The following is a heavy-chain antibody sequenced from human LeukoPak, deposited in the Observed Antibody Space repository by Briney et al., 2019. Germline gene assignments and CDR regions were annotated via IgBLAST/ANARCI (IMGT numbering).Heavy chain of an antibody. CDR1: GGSFSGYY. CDR3: ARGRPYYCGSGHYNWFDP. CDR2: INHSGST. V-gene: IGHV4-34*01. D-gene: IGHD3-10*01. Sequence: SETLSLTCAVYGGSFSGYYWSWIRQPPGKGLEWIGEINHSGSTNYNPSLKSRVTISVDTSKNQFSLKLSSVTAADTAVYYCARGRPYYCGSGHYNWFDPWGQGTLVTVSS. J-gene: IGHJ5*02.